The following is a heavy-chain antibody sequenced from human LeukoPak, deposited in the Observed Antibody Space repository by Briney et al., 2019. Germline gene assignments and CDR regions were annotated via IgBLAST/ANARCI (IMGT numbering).Heavy chain of an antibody. CDR1: GDSISSGLYY. CDR2: IYTSGNT. V-gene: IGHV4-61*02. D-gene: IGHD3-10*01. Sequence: SETLSLACTVSGDSISSGLYYWSWIRQPAGKGLDWIGRIYTSGNTNYNPSLKDRVTISVDASKNQFSLRLSSVTAADTAVYYCARSKFDSGSSYPTWGQGTLVTVSS. CDR3: ARSKFDSGSSYPT. J-gene: IGHJ5*02.